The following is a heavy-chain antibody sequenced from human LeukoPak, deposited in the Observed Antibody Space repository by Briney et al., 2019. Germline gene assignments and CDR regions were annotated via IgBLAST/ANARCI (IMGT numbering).Heavy chain of an antibody. CDR1: GYTFTSYY. CDR2: INPSGGST. V-gene: IGHV1-46*03. Sequence: ASVKVSCKASGYTFTSYYMHWVRQAPGQGLEWMGIINPSGGSTSYAQKFQGRVTMTRDTSTSTVYMELSILRSEDTAVYYCARGAGLRYFDSPPYYMDVWGKGTTVTVSS. CDR3: ARGAGLRYFDSPPYYMDV. D-gene: IGHD3-9*01. J-gene: IGHJ6*03.